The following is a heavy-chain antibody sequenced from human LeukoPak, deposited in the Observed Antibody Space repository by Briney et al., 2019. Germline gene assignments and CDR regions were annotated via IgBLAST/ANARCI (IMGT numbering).Heavy chain of an antibody. CDR3: ASSGRSYYDSSGYYPS. J-gene: IGHJ5*02. CDR2: ISTDNGNT. CDR1: GYTLTNYG. Sequence: ASVKVSCKASGYTLTNYGLIWVRQAPGQGLEWMGWISTDNGNTNYAQKLQGRVTMTTDTSTSTAYMELRSLRSDDTAVHYCASSGRSYYDSSGYYPSWGQGTLVTVSS. D-gene: IGHD3-22*01. V-gene: IGHV1-18*01.